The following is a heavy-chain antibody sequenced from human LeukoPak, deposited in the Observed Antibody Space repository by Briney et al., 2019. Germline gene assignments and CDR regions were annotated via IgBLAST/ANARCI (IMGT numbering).Heavy chain of an antibody. V-gene: IGHV3-21*01. CDR3: ARTINFWSGYKYFDY. CDR1: GFTFTTYW. D-gene: IGHD3-3*01. Sequence: GGSLRLSCAASGFTFTTYWMSWVRQAPGKGLDWVSSISSISSYIYYADSVKGRFTISRDNAKNSLYLQMNSLRAEDTAVYYCARTINFWSGYKYFDYWGQGTLVTVSS. CDR2: ISSISSYI. J-gene: IGHJ4*02.